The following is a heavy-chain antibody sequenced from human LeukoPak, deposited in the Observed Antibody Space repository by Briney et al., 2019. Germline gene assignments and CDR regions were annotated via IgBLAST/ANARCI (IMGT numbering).Heavy chain of an antibody. CDR1: GGSISSRSHY. D-gene: IGHD1-26*01. V-gene: IGHV4-39*01. CDR2: IYYSGST. Sequence: PSETLSLTCTLSGGSISSRSHYWGWIRQPPGKGLEWIRSIYYSGSTYYNPSLKSRVTISVDTSKNQFSLRLSSVTAADTAVYYCARHRKWEMAGGYSDYWGQGTLVTVSS. CDR3: ARHRKWEMAGGYSDY. J-gene: IGHJ4*02.